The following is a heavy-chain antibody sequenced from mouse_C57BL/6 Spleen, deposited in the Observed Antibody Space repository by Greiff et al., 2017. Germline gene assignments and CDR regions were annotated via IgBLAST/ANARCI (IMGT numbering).Heavy chain of an antibody. CDR3: TFYGSSFSWFAY. Sequence: PLQQSGAELVRPGASVKLSCTASGFNIKDYYMHWVKQRPEQGLEWIGRIDPEDGDTEYAPKFQGKATMTADPSTNTAYLQLSILTTEDTAVYYCTFYGSSFSWFAYWGQGTLGTVSA. J-gene: IGHJ3*01. CDR1: GFNIKDYY. D-gene: IGHD1-1*01. V-gene: IGHV14-1*01. CDR2: IDPEDGDT.